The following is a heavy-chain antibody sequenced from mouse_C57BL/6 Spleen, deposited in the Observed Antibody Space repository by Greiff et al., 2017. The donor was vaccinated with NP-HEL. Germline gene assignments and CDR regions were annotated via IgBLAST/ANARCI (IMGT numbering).Heavy chain of an antibody. D-gene: IGHD2-3*01. CDR2: IDPSDSYT. Sequence: QVQLQQPGAELVMPGASVKLSCKASGYTFTSYWMHWVKQRPGQGLEWIGEIDPSDSYTNYNQKFKGKSTLTVDKSSSTAYMQLSSLTSEDSAVYYCAIDGSYYYAMDYWGQGTSVTVSS. J-gene: IGHJ4*01. CDR1: GYTFTSYW. V-gene: IGHV1-69*01. CDR3: AIDGSYYYAMDY.